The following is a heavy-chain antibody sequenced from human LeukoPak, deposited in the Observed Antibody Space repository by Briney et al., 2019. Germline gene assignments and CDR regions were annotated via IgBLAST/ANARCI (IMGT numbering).Heavy chain of an antibody. Sequence: GGSLRLSCAASGFTFSSYWMHWVRHTPGKGLVWVSRIKGDGSSTSYADSVKGRFTISRDNAKNTLYLQMNSLRAEDTAVYYCARDRRAARPDSWGQGTLVTVSS. CDR2: IKGDGSST. J-gene: IGHJ4*02. CDR1: GFTFSSYW. CDR3: ARDRRAARPDS. V-gene: IGHV3-74*01. D-gene: IGHD6-6*01.